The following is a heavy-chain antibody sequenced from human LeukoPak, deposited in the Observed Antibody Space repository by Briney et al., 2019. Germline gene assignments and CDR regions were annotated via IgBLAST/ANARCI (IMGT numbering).Heavy chain of an antibody. CDR2: INAGNGNT. J-gene: IGHJ6*02. Sequence: ASVKVSCKASGYTFTSYAMHWVRQAPGQRLEWMGWINAGNGNTKYSQKFQGRVTITRDTSASTAYMELSSLRSEDTAVYYCARDEVLLWFGELGSLYYYYGMDVWGQGTTVTVSS. D-gene: IGHD3-10*01. CDR3: ARDEVLLWFGELGSLYYYYGMDV. V-gene: IGHV1-3*01. CDR1: GYTFTSYA.